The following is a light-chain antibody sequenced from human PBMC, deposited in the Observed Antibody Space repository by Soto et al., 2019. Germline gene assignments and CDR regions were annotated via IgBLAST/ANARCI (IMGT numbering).Light chain of an antibody. V-gene: IGLV1-40*01. J-gene: IGLJ2*01. CDR1: SSNIGAGYD. CDR2: GNS. Sequence: QAVVTQPPSVSGAPGQRVTISCTGISSNIGAGYDVHWYQQLPGTAPKLLIYGNSNRPSGVPDRFSGSKSGTSASLAITGLQAEDEADYYCQSYYSSLSGSVFGGGTTLTVL. CDR3: QSYYSSLSGSV.